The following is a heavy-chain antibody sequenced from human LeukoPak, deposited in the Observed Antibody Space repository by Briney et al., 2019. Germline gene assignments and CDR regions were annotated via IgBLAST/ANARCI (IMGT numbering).Heavy chain of an antibody. CDR1: GYTFTSYY. V-gene: IGHV1-2*02. CDR3: ARGGWLLPPGDYYYMDV. CDR2: INPNSGGT. Sequence: ASVKVSCKASGYTFTSYYMHWVRQAPGQGLEWMGWINPNSGGTNYAQKFQGRVTMTRDTSISTAYMELSRLRSDDTAVYYCARGGWLLPPGDYYYMDVWGKGTTVTVSS. D-gene: IGHD3-22*01. J-gene: IGHJ6*03.